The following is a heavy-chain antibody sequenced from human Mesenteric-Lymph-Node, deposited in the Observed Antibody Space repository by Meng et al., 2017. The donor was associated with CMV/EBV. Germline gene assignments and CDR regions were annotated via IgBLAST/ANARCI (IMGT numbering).Heavy chain of an antibody. D-gene: IGHD2-2*01. CDR1: GFTVSNNY. CDR3: AKAGYCSSTSCSGYYGMDV. J-gene: IGHJ6*02. CDR2: ISGSGGST. V-gene: IGHV3-23*01. Sequence: GGSLRLSCAASGFTVSNNYIKWVRQAPGKGLEWVSAISGSGGSTYYADSVKGRFTISRDNSKNTLYLQMNSLRAEDTAVYYCAKAGYCSSTSCSGYYGMDVWGQGTTVTVSS.